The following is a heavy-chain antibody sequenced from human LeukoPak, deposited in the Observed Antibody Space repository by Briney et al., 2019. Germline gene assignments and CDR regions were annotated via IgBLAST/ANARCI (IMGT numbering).Heavy chain of an antibody. CDR2: ISTSGTYM. Sequence: GESLRLSCAASGLTFSGYIMNWVRQAPGKGLEWVSSISTSGTYMDYADSAKGRFIISRDNSKNSLFLQMNSLRAEDTAVYSCARGIAAAGHGMDVWGQGTTVTVSS. CDR1: GLTFSGYI. J-gene: IGHJ6*02. V-gene: IGHV3-21*01. CDR3: ARGIAAAGHGMDV. D-gene: IGHD6-13*01.